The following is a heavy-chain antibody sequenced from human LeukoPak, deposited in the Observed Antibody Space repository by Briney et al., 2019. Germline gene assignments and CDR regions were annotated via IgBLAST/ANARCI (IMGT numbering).Heavy chain of an antibody. CDR1: GYTFTSYD. V-gene: IGHV1-8*03. CDR2: MNPNSGNT. J-gene: IGHJ6*03. Sequence: ASVKVSCKASGYTFTSYDINWVRQATGQGLEWMGWMNPNSGNTGYAQKFQGRVIITRNTSISTAYMELSSLRSEDTAVYYCARGLSSSGSYYYYYMDVWGKGTTVTVSS. D-gene: IGHD6-6*01. CDR3: ARGLSSSGSYYYYYMDV.